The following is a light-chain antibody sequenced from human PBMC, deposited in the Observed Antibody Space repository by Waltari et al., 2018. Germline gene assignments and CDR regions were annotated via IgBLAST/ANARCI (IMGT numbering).Light chain of an antibody. CDR3: QQFNTLYS. CDR1: RAIGNN. J-gene: IGKJ2*01. Sequence: EIVMTQSPATLSVSPGGGATLSCRASRAIGNNVAWYQQKPGQPLRLLIFDASTRATGIPARFSGSCSGTEFTLTISSLQSEDSAVYFCQQFNTLYSFGQGTKLEIK. CDR2: DAS. V-gene: IGKV3-15*01.